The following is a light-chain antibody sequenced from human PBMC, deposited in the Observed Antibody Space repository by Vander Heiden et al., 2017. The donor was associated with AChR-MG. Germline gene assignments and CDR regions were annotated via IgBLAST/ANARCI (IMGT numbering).Light chain of an antibody. Sequence: QSVLTQPPSVSEAPRQRVTISCSGSSSNIGNNAVNWYQQIPGKAPKLLIYYDDLLPSGVSDRFSGSKSGTSASLAISGLQSEDEADYYCAAWDDSLNALVFGGGTKLTVL. CDR2: YDD. J-gene: IGLJ2*01. V-gene: IGLV1-36*01. CDR1: SSNIGNNA. CDR3: AAWDDSLNALV.